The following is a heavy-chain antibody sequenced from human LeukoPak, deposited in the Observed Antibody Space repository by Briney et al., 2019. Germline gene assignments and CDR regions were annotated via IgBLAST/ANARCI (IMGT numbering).Heavy chain of an antibody. D-gene: IGHD3-22*01. CDR2: IYSGGST. V-gene: IGHV3-66*01. CDR1: GFTVSSNY. CDR3: ARDRYYESSGYYYSDY. Sequence: GGSLRLSCAASGFTVSSNYMSWVRQAPGKGLEWVVVIYSGGSTYYADSVKGRFTISRDNSKNTLYLQMRSLRVEDTAVYFCARDRYYESSGYYYSDYWGPGTLVTVSS. J-gene: IGHJ4*02.